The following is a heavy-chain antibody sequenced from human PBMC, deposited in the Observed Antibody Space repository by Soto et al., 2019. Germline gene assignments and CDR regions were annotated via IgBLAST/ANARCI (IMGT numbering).Heavy chain of an antibody. CDR3: ARVATVTSYYYYGMDV. V-gene: IGHV4-31*03. J-gene: IGHJ6*02. CDR2: IYYSGST. D-gene: IGHD4-17*01. CDR1: GGSISSGGYY. Sequence: SETLSLTCTVSGGSISSGGYYWSWIRQHPGKGLEWIGYIYYSGSTYYNPSLKSRVTISVDTSKNQFSLKLSSVTAADTAVYYCARVATVTSYYYYGMDVWGQGTTVTVSS.